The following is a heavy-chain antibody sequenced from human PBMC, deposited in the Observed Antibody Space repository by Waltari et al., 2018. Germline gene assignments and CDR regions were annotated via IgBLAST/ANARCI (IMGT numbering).Heavy chain of an antibody. CDR1: GYTFTSYY. D-gene: IGHD5-18*01. V-gene: IGHV1-46*01. Sequence: QVQLVQSGAEVKKPGASVKVSCKASGYTFTSYYMHWVRQAPGQGIEWMGIISPSGGSTSYAQKFQGRVTMTRDTSTSTVYMELSSLRSEDTAVYYCARDRRRGYSYGRDAFDIWGQGTMVTVSS. CDR2: ISPSGGST. CDR3: ARDRRRGYSYGRDAFDI. J-gene: IGHJ3*02.